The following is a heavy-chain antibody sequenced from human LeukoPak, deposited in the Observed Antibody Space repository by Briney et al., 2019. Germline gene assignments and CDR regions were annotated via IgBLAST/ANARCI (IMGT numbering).Heavy chain of an antibody. D-gene: IGHD6-13*01. CDR2: INHSGST. V-gene: IGHV4-34*01. J-gene: IGHJ4*02. Sequence: PSETLSLTCAVYGGSFSGYYWSWIRQPPGKGLEWIGEINHSGSTNYNPSLKSRVTISVGTSKNHFSLKLSSVTAADTAAYYCARGGGPGIAAAVDFDYWGQGTLVTVSS. CDR3: ARGGGPGIAAAVDFDY. CDR1: GGSFSGYY.